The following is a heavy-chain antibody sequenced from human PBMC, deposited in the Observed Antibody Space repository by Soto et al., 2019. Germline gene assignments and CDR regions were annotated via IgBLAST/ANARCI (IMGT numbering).Heavy chain of an antibody. CDR3: ARVDTHINWFDP. J-gene: IGHJ5*02. Sequence: SETLCLSCTVAGGSIRSVGYYWSLIRQHPGKGLEWIGYIYYSGSTYYNPSLKSRVTISVDTSKNQFSLKLSSVTAADTAVYYCARVDTHINWFDPWGQGTLVTVSS. V-gene: IGHV4-31*03. CDR1: GGSIRSVGYY. CDR2: IYYSGST.